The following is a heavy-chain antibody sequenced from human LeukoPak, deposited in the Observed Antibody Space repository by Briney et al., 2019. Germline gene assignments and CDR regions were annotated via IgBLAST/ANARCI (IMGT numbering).Heavy chain of an antibody. Sequence: GGSLRLSCAASGFTFSSYAMSWVRQAPGKGLEWVSGITGNGVYTYTADSVTGRFIISRDNSKNTFYLQVNSLRAEDTALYYCAKGDLGQCAGTVCYPFDLWGQGTLVTVSS. CDR2: ITGNGVYT. D-gene: IGHD2-15*01. J-gene: IGHJ5*02. CDR3: AKGDLGQCAGTVCYPFDL. CDR1: GFTFSSYA. V-gene: IGHV3-23*01.